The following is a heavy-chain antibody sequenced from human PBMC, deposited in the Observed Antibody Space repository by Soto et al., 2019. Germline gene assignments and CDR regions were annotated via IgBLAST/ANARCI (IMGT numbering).Heavy chain of an antibody. V-gene: IGHV3-23*01. J-gene: IGHJ3*02. Sequence: GGSLRFSFGASGFTFSSYAMSWVRQAPGKGLEWVSAISGSGGSTYYADSVKGRFTISRDNSKNTLYLQMNSLRAEDKAVYSCAKKGYYQDAFDIWGQGTMVTVS. D-gene: IGHD1-26*01. CDR1: GFTFSSYA. CDR3: AKKGYYQDAFDI. CDR2: ISGSGGST.